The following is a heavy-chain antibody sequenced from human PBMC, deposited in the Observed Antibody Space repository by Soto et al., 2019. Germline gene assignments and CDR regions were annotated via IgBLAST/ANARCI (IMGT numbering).Heavy chain of an antibody. Sequence: SVKVSCKASGGTFSSYALSWVRQAPGKGLEGMGGITPIFGTANYEQKFKGRVTFTAAESTSTANMKRSSLRSEAPAVYYCARAPTAMDPCHYWGQGTLVTASS. D-gene: IGHD5-18*01. V-gene: IGHV1-69*13. J-gene: IGHJ4*02. CDR1: GGTFSSYA. CDR3: ARAPTAMDPCHY. CDR2: ITPIFGTA.